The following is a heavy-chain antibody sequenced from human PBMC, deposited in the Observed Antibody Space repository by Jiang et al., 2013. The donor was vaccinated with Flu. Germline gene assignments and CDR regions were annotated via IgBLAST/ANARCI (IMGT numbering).Heavy chain of an antibody. Sequence: SVVQWVRQARGQRLEWMGWIVVGSGDTNYAQKFQERVTITKDMSTSTAYLELSSLKSGDTAVYYCAAAPHYQLEGHQFYHYYYMDVWGEGTTVTVSS. V-gene: IGHV1-58*01. J-gene: IGHJ6*03. CDR1: SV. D-gene: IGHD2-2*01. CDR2: IVVGSGDT. CDR3: AAAPHYQLEGHQFYHYYYMDV.